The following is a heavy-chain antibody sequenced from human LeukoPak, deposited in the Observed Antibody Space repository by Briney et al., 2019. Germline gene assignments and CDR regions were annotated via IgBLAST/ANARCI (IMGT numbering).Heavy chain of an antibody. D-gene: IGHD3-10*01. CDR3: ARVLRPMASQYYFDY. CDR2: IYYSGTT. V-gene: IGHV4-59*01. CDR1: GGSINTYY. J-gene: IGHJ4*02. Sequence: SETLSLTCTVSGGSINTYYWSWIRQPPGKGLEWIGYIYYSGTTSYNPSLKTRVTISIDTSKNQFSLKLSSATAADTAVYYCARVLRPMASQYYFDYWGQGTLVTVSS.